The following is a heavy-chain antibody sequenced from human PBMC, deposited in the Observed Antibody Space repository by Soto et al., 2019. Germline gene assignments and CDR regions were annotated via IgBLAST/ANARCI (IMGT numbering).Heavy chain of an antibody. CDR3: ASGGAGSGPFTWELPDH. CDR2: IAPFSGDV. D-gene: IGHD1-26*01. CDR1: GNTFSYRY. V-gene: IGHV1-45*02. Sequence: QMQLVQSGAEVTKTGSSVTVSCQALGNTFSYRYLHWVRQAPGQALEWMGWIAPFSGDVHYAQKFKKRVTLTRDRSINTAYMRMSSLRSEDTAIYFCASGGAGSGPFTWELPDHWGQGTLVTVSS. J-gene: IGHJ4*02.